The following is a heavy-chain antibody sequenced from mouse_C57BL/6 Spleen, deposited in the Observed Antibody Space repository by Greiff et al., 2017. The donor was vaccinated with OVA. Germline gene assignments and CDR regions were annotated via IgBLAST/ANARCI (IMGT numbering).Heavy chain of an antibody. D-gene: IGHD1-1*01. J-gene: IGHJ4*01. Sequence: QVQLQQPGAELVRPGTSVKLSCKASGYTFTSYWMHWVKQRPGQGLEWIGVIDPSVSSTTYNQKFKGKATLTVDTSSSTAYMQLSSLTSEDSAVYYCARDYYGSSYYAMDYWGQGTSVTVSS. CDR2: IDPSVSST. CDR1: GYTFTSYW. CDR3: ARDYYGSSYYAMDY. V-gene: IGHV1-59*01.